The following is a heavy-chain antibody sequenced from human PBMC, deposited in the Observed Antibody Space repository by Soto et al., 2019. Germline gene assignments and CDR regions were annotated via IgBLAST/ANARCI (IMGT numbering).Heavy chain of an antibody. J-gene: IGHJ4*02. Sequence: QLQLQESDPGLVKPSETLSLTCSVSGDSISTSNYYWGWVRQPPGKGLEWIGGTIFYGGTTYYNPSLKSRVFISGDTSKNQFSLKVNSVTAADTAVYYCARHNYRDFDSWGQGTLVTVSS. V-gene: IGHV4-39*01. D-gene: IGHD4-4*01. CDR3: ARHNYRDFDS. CDR1: GDSISTSNYY. CDR2: IFYGGTT.